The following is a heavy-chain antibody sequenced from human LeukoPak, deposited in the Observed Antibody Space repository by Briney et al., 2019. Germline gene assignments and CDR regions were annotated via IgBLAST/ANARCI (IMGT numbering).Heavy chain of an antibody. CDR3: ARGDIVATIYGY. D-gene: IGHD5-12*01. Sequence: SETLSLTCTVSGGSISSGSYYWSWIRQPAGTGLEWIGRIYTSGSTNYNPSLKSRVTISVDTSKNQFSLKLSSVTAADTAVYYCARGDIVATIYGYWGQGTLVTVSS. CDR2: IYTSGST. V-gene: IGHV4-61*02. CDR1: GGSISSGSYY. J-gene: IGHJ4*02.